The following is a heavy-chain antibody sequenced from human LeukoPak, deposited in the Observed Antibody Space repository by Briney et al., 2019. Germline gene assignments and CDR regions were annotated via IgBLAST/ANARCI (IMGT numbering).Heavy chain of an antibody. D-gene: IGHD3-10*01. CDR2: IYTSGTT. J-gene: IGHJ4*02. CDR3: ARDAKYYYGSRTYFFFEY. CDR1: GGSFSTYY. Sequence: SETLTLTCTVSGGSFSTYYWSWIRQPAGKGLEWIGHIYTSGTTNYNPSLKSRVTMSIDTSKNQFSLKLSSVTAADTAIYYCARDAKYYYGSRTYFFFEYWGQGTLLTVSS. V-gene: IGHV4-4*07.